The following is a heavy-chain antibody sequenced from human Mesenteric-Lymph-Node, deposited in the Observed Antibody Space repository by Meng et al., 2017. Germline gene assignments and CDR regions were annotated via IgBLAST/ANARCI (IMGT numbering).Heavy chain of an antibody. CDR3: ARITTMVRGVIGY. V-gene: IGHV4-34*01. Sequence: QVQLQQGGAGPLKPSETLSLTCAGYGGSFSGYYWSWIRQPPGKGLEWIGEINHSGSTNYNPSLKSRVTISVDTSKNQFSLKLSSVTAADTAVYYCARITTMVRGVIGYWGQGTLVTVSS. CDR2: INHSGST. CDR1: GGSFSGYY. D-gene: IGHD3-10*01. J-gene: IGHJ4*02.